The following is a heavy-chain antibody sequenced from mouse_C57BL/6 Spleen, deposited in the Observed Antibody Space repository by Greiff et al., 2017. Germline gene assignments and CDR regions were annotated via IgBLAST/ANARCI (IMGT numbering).Heavy chain of an antibody. D-gene: IGHD1-1*01. CDR3: ARWEGSEAMDY. CDR1: GYTFTSYW. J-gene: IGHJ4*01. CDR2: IYPGSGST. Sequence: QVQLKQPGAELVKPGASVKMSCKASGYTFTSYWITWVKQRPGQGLEWIGDIYPGSGSTNYNEKFKSKATLTVDTSSSTAYMQLSSLTSEDSAVYYCARWEGSEAMDYWGQGTSVTVSS. V-gene: IGHV1-55*01.